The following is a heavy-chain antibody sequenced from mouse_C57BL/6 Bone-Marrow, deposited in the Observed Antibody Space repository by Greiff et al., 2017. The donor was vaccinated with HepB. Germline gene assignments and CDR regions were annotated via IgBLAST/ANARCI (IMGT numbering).Heavy chain of an antibody. CDR2: IDPSDSET. Sequence: VQLQQPGAELVRPGSSVKLSCKASGYTFTSYWMHWVKQRPIQGLEWIGNIDPSDSETHYNQKFKDKATLTVDKSSSTAYMQLSSLTSEDSAVYYCARTGYDGSSYGFAYWGQGTLVTVSA. D-gene: IGHD1-1*01. CDR3: ARTGYDGSSYGFAY. CDR1: GYTFTSYW. V-gene: IGHV1-52*01. J-gene: IGHJ3*01.